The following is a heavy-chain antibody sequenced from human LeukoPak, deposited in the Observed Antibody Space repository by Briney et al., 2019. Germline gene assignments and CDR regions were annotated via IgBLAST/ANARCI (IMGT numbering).Heavy chain of an antibody. Sequence: PGGSLRLSCAASGFIFSSYGMHWVRQAPGEGLEWVAFIRYDGSDTYHADSVKGRFTISRDNSKSTLYLQMNSLRAEDTALYLCAGGDRNGWYFYYWGQGTLVTVSS. J-gene: IGHJ4*02. D-gene: IGHD6-19*01. CDR3: AGGDRNGWYFYY. CDR2: IRYDGSDT. V-gene: IGHV3-30*02. CDR1: GFIFSSYG.